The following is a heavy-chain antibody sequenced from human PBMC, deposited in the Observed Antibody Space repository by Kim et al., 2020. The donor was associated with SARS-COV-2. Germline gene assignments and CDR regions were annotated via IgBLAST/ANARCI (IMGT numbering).Heavy chain of an antibody. CDR1: GLTFSSYA. J-gene: IGHJ4*02. Sequence: GGSLRLSCAASGLTFSSYAMNWVRQAPGKGLEWVSAISGSGDSTYYADSVKGRFTISRDNSKNALYLQLNSLRGEDTAIYYCAKSKAATAGSGDCWGQGT. D-gene: IGHD6-13*01. CDR3: AKSKAATAGSGDC. V-gene: IGHV3-23*01. CDR2: ISGSGDST.